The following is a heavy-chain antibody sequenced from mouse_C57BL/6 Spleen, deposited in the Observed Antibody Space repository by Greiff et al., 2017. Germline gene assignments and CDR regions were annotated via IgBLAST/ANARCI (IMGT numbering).Heavy chain of an antibody. V-gene: IGHV14-3*01. D-gene: IGHD3-3*01. J-gene: IGHJ4*01. CDR2: IDPANGNT. CDR1: GFNIKNTY. CDR3: ARGGRTGYYAMDY. Sequence: EVMLVESVAELVRPGASVKLSCTASGFNIKNTYMHWVKQRPEQGLEWIGRIDPANGNTKYAPKFQGKATITADTASNTAYLQLSSLTSEDTAIYYCARGGRTGYYAMDYWGQGTSVTVSS.